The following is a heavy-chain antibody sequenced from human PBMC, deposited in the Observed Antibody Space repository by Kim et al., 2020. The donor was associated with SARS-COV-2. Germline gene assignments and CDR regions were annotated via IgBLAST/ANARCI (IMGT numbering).Heavy chain of an antibody. CDR3: VRVGIRAFDI. J-gene: IGHJ3*02. CDR2: NT. V-gene: IGHV1-8*01. Sequence: NTGFAQKFQGRVTMTRNTAISTAYMELGSLTSEDTAIYYCVRVGIRAFDIWGQGTMVIVSS. D-gene: IGHD7-27*01.